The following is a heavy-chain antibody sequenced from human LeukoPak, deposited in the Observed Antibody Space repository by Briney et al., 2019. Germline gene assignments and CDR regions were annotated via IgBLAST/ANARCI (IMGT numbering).Heavy chain of an antibody. D-gene: IGHD3-3*01. V-gene: IGHV3-30*02. J-gene: IGHJ5*02. CDR2: TRNDGSNK. CDR1: GFTFSTYG. CDR3: AKDLKLSFGVVDFDP. Sequence: PGGSLRLSCAASGFTFSTYGMHCVRQAPGKGLEWVAFTRNDGSNKYYADSVKGRFTISRDNSKNTLYLQMNSLRAEDTAVYYCAKDLKLSFGVVDFDPWGQGTLVTVSS.